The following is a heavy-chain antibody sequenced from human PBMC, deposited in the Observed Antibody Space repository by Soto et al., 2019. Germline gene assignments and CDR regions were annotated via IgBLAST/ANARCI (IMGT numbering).Heavy chain of an antibody. J-gene: IGHJ6*03. D-gene: IGHD4-17*01. CDR2: ISWNSAYI. Sequence: GGSLRLSCAASGFTFDDYAMHWVRQAPGKGLEWVSGISWNSAYIGYADSVKGRFTISRDKAKNSLYLQMNSLRAEDKAFYYCAKAGPLGEVAPDDYGDDEDTDCQYMDVWGIGTTVTVSS. CDR3: AKAGPLGEVAPDDYGDDEDTDCQYMDV. CDR1: GFTFDDYA. V-gene: IGHV3-9*01.